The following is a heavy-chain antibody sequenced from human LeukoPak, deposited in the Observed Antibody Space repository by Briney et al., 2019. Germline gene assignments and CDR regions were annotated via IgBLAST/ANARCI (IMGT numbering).Heavy chain of an antibody. D-gene: IGHD3-3*01. CDR1: GFTFSSYT. J-gene: IGHJ6*02. V-gene: IGHV3-30-3*02. Sequence: GGSLRLSCAASGFTFSSYTMHWVRQAPGKGLEWVAFISYDGSNKYYADSVKGRFTISRDNSKNTLYLQMNSLRAEDTAVYYCAKRPWYYDFWSGALDYYGMDVWGQGTTVTVSS. CDR3: AKRPWYYDFWSGALDYYGMDV. CDR2: ISYDGSNK.